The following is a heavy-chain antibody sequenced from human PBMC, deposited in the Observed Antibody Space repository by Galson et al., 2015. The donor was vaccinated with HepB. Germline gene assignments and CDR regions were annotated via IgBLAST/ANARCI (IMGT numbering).Heavy chain of an antibody. D-gene: IGHD1-26*01. CDR2: IKEDGNAK. V-gene: IGHV3-7*03. Sequence: SLRLSCAVSGFTFSNTWMAWVRQAPGKGLEWVAIIKEDGNAKSYVDSVKGRFSISRDNAKNSLYLQMNSLRAEDTAVYHCARDPGWGALDYWGQGALVTVST. J-gene: IGHJ4*02. CDR3: ARDPGWGALDY. CDR1: GFTFSNTW.